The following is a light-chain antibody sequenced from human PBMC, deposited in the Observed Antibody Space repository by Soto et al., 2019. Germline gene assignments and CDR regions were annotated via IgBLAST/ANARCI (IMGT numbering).Light chain of an antibody. J-gene: IGKJ5*01. V-gene: IGKV1-33*01. CDR3: QQYENLPT. CDR2: DAS. CDR1: QNINNY. Sequence: DIQMTESPTSLSSCLVDRVTFTFQASQNINNYLNWYQQKPGRAPKLLIYDASNLEAGVPSRFRGSGSGTDFTFTISRLQTDDIAPYYCQQYENLPTFGQGTRLEIK.